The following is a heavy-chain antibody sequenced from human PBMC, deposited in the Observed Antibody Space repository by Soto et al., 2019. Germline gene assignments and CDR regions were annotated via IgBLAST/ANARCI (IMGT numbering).Heavy chain of an antibody. J-gene: IGHJ4*02. CDR2: INHSGST. Sequence: SETLSLTCAVYGGSFSGYYWSWIRQPPGKGLEWIGEINHSGSTNYNPSLKSRVTISVDTSKNQFSLKLSSVTAADTAVYYCARGGIAAAGNEEFDYWGQGTLVTVSS. CDR3: ARGGIAAAGNEEFDY. D-gene: IGHD6-13*01. V-gene: IGHV4-34*01. CDR1: GGSFSGYY.